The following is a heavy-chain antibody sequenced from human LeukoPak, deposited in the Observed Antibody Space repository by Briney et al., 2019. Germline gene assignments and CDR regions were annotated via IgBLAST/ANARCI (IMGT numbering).Heavy chain of an antibody. J-gene: IGHJ4*02. CDR1: GGSISSGGYY. CDR3: ARGEEYGSGTVHFDY. Sequence: PSQTLSLTCTVSGGSISSGGYYWSWIRQYPGKGLEWIGYIHYSGSTYYNPSLKSRVTISADRSNNRFSLSLNSVTAADTAVFYCARGEEYGSGTVHFDYWGQGILVTVSS. V-gene: IGHV4-31*03. D-gene: IGHD3-10*01. CDR2: IHYSGST.